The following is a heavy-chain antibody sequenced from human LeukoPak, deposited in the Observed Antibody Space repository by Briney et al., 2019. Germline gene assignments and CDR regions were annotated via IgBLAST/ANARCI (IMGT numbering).Heavy chain of an antibody. CDR1: GYPLIDYY. CDR3: ASKGAGHCYDASCMGSFDL. D-gene: IGHD2-15*01. V-gene: IGHV1-2*02. Sequence: ASVKVSCTASGYPLIDYYLHWVRQAPGQGLEWMGCINPNTGETSSAQNFQGRVIMTRDTSITTAYMELSRLKSDDTALYYCASKGAGHCYDASCMGSFDLWGQGTTVAVSS. J-gene: IGHJ3*01. CDR2: INPNTGET.